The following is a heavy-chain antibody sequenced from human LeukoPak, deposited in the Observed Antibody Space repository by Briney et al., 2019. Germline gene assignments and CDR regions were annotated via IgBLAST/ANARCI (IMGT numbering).Heavy chain of an antibody. CDR2: IYHSGST. V-gene: IGHV4-30-2*01. Sequence: PSQTLSLTCAVSGGSISRRGYSWNWIRQPPGKDLEWIGYIYHSGSTYYSPSLKSRVTISVDKFQNQFSLKLTSVTAADTAVYYCARGAYGDYVYGDYFDYWGQGTLVTVSS. CDR3: ARGAYGDYVYGDYFDY. CDR1: GGSISRRGYS. J-gene: IGHJ4*02. D-gene: IGHD4-17*01.